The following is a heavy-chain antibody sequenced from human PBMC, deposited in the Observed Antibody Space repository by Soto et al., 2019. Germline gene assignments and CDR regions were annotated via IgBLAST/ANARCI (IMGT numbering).Heavy chain of an antibody. CDR2: ISYDGSNK. V-gene: IGHV3-30*18. Sequence: PGXSLRLSCAASGFTFSSYGMHWFRQAPGNGLEWVAVISYDGSNKYYADSVKDRFTISRDNSKNTLYLQMNSLRAEDTAVYYCAKDRVIAAAGIFDYWGQGTLVTVSS. D-gene: IGHD6-13*01. J-gene: IGHJ4*02. CDR1: GFTFSSYG. CDR3: AKDRVIAAAGIFDY.